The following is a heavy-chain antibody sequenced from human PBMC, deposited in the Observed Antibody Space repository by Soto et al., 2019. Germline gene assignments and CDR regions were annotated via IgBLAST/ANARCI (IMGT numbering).Heavy chain of an antibody. V-gene: IGHV1-46*03. D-gene: IGHD3-16*01. CDR3: TRRRLDGYNYVGASDT. J-gene: IGHJ5*02. CDR1: GYTFTRYC. CDR2: IDPSGGST. Sequence: QVQLVQSGAEVKKPGASVKVSCKASGYTFTRYCLHWVRQAPGQGLEWMGIIDPSGGSTTYAQEFEGRVTMTRDTSTSTVYLELRSLRSEDTAVYYCTRRRLDGYNYVGASDTWGQGTLVTVSS.